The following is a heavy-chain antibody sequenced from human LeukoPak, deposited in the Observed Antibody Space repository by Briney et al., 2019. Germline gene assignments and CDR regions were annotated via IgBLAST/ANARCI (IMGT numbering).Heavy chain of an antibody. D-gene: IGHD3-22*01. CDR2: FDPEDGET. CDR3: ATDSPVSRVNDAFDI. V-gene: IGHV1-24*01. J-gene: IGHJ3*02. CDR1: GYTLTELS. Sequence: ASVKVSCKVSGYTLTELSMHWVRQAPGKGLEWMGGFDPEDGETIYAQKFQGRVTMTEDTSTDTAYMELSSLRSEDTAVYYCATDSPVSRVNDAFDIWGQGTMVTVSS.